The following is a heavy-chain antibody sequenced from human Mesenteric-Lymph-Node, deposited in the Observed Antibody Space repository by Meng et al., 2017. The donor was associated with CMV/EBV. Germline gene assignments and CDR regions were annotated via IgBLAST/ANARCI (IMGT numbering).Heavy chain of an antibody. CDR2: INPNGAST. Sequence: ASVKVSCKAFGYTFTSYYMHWVRQAPGQGLEWMGVINPNGASTSYAQKFQGRVTMTSDSSTSTVYMELSSLRSEDTAVYYCARVQAEYDFWSGSDYYYGMDVWGQGTTVTVSS. CDR1: GYTFTSYY. J-gene: IGHJ6*02. V-gene: IGHV1-46*01. CDR3: ARVQAEYDFWSGSDYYYGMDV. D-gene: IGHD3-3*01.